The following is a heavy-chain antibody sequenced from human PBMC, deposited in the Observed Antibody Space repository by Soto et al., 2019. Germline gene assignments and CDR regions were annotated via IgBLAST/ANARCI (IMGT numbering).Heavy chain of an antibody. CDR1: GYSFTGYW. J-gene: IGHJ3*02. D-gene: IGHD3-16*02. V-gene: IGHV5-51*01. Sequence: GESLKISCKGSGYSFTGYWIGWVRQMPGKGLEWMGIIYPGDSDTRYSPSFQGQVTISADKSISTAYLQWSSLKASDTAMYYCARHLSDYVWGSYRYLDAFDIWGQGTMVTVS. CDR2: IYPGDSDT. CDR3: ARHLSDYVWGSYRYLDAFDI.